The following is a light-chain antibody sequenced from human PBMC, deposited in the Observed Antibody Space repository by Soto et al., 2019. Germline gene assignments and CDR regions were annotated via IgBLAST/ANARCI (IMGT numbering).Light chain of an antibody. J-gene: IGKJ2*01. CDR3: QQYNTWPRT. V-gene: IGKV3-15*01. CDR1: QSVRSN. Sequence: EIGMTQSPATLSVSPGDRATLSCRASQSVRSNLAWYQQTPGQAPRLLIYGASTRATGIPARFSGSGSGTEFTLTISSLQSEDFAFYYSQQYNTWPRTFGQGTNLEIK. CDR2: GAS.